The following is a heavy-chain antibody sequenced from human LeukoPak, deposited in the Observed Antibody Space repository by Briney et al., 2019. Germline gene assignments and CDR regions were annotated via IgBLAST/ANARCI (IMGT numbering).Heavy chain of an antibody. D-gene: IGHD1-7*01. V-gene: IGHV1-46*01. J-gene: IGHJ4*02. CDR1: GYTLTSYY. Sequence: ASVKVSCKASGYTLTSYYMHWVRQAPGQGLEWMGIINPSGGSTSYAQKFQGRVTMTRDMSTSTVYMELSSLRPEDTAVYYCARETGTTVYWGQGTLVTVSS. CDR3: ARETGTTVY. CDR2: INPSGGST.